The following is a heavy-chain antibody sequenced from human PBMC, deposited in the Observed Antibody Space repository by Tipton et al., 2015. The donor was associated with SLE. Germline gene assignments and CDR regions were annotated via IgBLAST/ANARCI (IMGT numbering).Heavy chain of an antibody. CDR2: INYSGST. D-gene: IGHD6-6*01. V-gene: IGHV4-34*01. Sequence: TLSLTCAVYGGSFSDYYWSWIRQPPGKGLEWIGEINYSGSTNYNPSLKSRVTISVDTSKSQFSLNLSSVTAADTAVYYCARVRAARHLILGGYYYYMDFWGKGTTVTVSS. CDR1: GGSFSDYY. CDR3: ARVRAARHLILGGYYYYMDF. J-gene: IGHJ6*03.